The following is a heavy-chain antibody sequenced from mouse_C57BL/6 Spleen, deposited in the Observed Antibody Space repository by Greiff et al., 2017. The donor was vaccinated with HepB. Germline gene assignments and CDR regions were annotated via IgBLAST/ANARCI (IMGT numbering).Heavy chain of an antibody. CDR1: GYTFTSYW. D-gene: IGHD2-4*01. V-gene: IGHV1-55*01. Sequence: VQLQQPGAELVKPGASVKMSCKASGYTFTSYWITWVKQRPGQGLEWIGDIYPGSGSTNYNEKFKSKATLTVDTSSSTAYMQLSSLTSEDSAVYYCARTDYDYLPWFAYWGQGTLVTVSA. J-gene: IGHJ3*01. CDR3: ARTDYDYLPWFAY. CDR2: IYPGSGST.